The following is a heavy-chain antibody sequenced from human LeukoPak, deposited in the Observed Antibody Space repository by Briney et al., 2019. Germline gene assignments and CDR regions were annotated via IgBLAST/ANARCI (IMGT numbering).Heavy chain of an antibody. J-gene: IGHJ4*02. V-gene: IGHV3-23*01. CDR1: QFTLSYYA. CDR3: AKEIYAYGSRGFDY. D-gene: IGHD3-10*01. CDR2: ISSSGNYI. Sequence: GGSLTLSCSASQFTLSYYAMAWVRQAPGKGLEWVSGISSSGNYICYADSVKGRFTISRDNSKNTLYLQLNSLRVEDTAVYYCAKEIYAYGSRGFDYWGQGTLVTVSS.